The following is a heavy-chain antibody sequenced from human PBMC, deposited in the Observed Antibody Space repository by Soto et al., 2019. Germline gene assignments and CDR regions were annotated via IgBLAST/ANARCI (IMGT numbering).Heavy chain of an antibody. V-gene: IGHV1-46*01. CDR2: INPSGGST. D-gene: IGHD5-12*01. CDR3: ARDLALVDSGYDEGFDY. Sequence: QVQLMQSGAEVKKPGASVKVSCKASGYTFTSYYMHWVRQAPGQGLEWMGIINPSGGSTSYAQKFQGRVTMTRDTSTGTVYMELSSLRSEDTAVYYCARDLALVDSGYDEGFDYWGQGTLVTVSS. CDR1: GYTFTSYY. J-gene: IGHJ4*02.